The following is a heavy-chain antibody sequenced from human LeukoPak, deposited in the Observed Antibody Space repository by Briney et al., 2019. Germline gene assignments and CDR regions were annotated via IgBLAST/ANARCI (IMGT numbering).Heavy chain of an antibody. V-gene: IGHV3-23*01. D-gene: IGHD6-6*01. J-gene: IGHJ4*02. CDR2: ISGSGGST. Sequence: GGSLRLSCAASGFTFSSYAMSWVRQAPGKGLEWVSAISGSGGSTYYADSVKGRFTISRDNSKNTLYLQMNSLRAEDTAVYYRAKAVKMGQLEYYFDYWGQGTLVTVSS. CDR1: GFTFSSYA. CDR3: AKAVKMGQLEYYFDY.